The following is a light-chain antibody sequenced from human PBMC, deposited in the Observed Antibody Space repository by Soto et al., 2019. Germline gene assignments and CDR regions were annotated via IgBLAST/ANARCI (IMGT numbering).Light chain of an antibody. CDR1: SSNIGSNT. CDR3: AAWDDSLNGPV. J-gene: IGLJ2*01. CDR2: ISN. Sequence: QSVLTQPPSASGTPGQRVTISCSGGSSNIGSNTVSWYQQLPGAAPKLLIYISNERPSGVPDRFSGSKSGTSASLAFSGLQSEDEAEYYCAAWDDSLNGPVFGGGTKVTVL. V-gene: IGLV1-44*01.